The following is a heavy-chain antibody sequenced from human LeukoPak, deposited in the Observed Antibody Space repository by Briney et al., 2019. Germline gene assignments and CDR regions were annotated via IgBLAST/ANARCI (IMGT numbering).Heavy chain of an antibody. J-gene: IGHJ4*02. CDR2: I. V-gene: IGHV3-53*01. CDR1: GFTFSGYG. Sequence: GGSLRLSCAVSGFTFSGYGMNWVRQAPGKGLEWVSVISDSVKGRFTISRDNSKNTLYLQMNSLRAEDTAVYYCVRDLRVGSTSAYYFDYWGQGTLVTVSS. D-gene: IGHD2-2*01. CDR3: VRDLRVGSTSAYYFDY.